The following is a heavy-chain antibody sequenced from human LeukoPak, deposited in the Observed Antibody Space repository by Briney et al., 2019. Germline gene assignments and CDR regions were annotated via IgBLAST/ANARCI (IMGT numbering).Heavy chain of an antibody. Sequence: SVKVSCKASGGTFSSYAISWVRQAPGQGLEWMGGIIPIFGTANYAQKFQGRVTITADKSTSTAYMELSSLRSEDTAVYYCARIYGMVRGLYHNWFDPWGQGTLVTVSS. CDR2: IIPIFGTA. CDR1: GGTFSSYA. J-gene: IGHJ5*02. V-gene: IGHV1-69*06. CDR3: ARIYGMVRGLYHNWFDP. D-gene: IGHD3-10*01.